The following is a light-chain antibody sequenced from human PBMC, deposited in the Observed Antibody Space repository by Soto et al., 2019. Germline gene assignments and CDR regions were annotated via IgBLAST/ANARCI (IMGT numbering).Light chain of an antibody. V-gene: IGLV3-1*01. J-gene: IGLJ2*01. CDR3: QARDSSTAGV. CDR2: QDY. CDR1: KLGDKY. Sequence: SYELTQPPSVSVSPGQTASITCSGHKLGDKYASWYQQKPGQSPTLVIYQDYKRPSGIHERFSGSNSGNTATLTISRTQAMDEADYYCQARDSSTAGVFGGGTKLTVL.